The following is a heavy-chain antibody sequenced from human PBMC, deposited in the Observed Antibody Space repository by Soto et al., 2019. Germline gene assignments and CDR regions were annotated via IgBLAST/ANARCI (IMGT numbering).Heavy chain of an antibody. CDR1: SGSISSYY. V-gene: IGHV4-59*01. D-gene: IGHD3-9*01. CDR3: ARVDILTVYGCMDV. Sequence: PSETLSLTCTVSSGSISSYYWSWIRQPPGKGLEWIGYIHYTGNTNSNPSLKGRVTLSIDPSWNQFSLKLRSVTAADTAVYYCARVDILTVYGCMDVWGQGTTVTVSS. CDR2: IHYTGNT. J-gene: IGHJ6*02.